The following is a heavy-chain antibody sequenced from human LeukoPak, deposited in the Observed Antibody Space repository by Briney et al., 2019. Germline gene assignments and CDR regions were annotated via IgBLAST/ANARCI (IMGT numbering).Heavy chain of an antibody. CDR1: GFTFSSYA. CDR2: ISGSGSGGST. V-gene: IGHV3-23*01. D-gene: IGHD6-19*01. Sequence: GGSLRLSCAAYGFTFSSYAMSWVRPAPGKGLEWVSTISGSGSGGSTYYADSVKGRFTISRDNSKDTLYLQMNSLRAEDTAVYYCAKLLAVTNSYYFNYWGQGTLVTVSS. J-gene: IGHJ4*02. CDR3: AKLLAVTNSYYFNY.